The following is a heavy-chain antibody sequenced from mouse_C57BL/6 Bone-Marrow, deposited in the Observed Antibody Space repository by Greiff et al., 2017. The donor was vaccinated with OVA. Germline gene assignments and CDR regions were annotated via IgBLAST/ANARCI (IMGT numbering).Heavy chain of an antibody. D-gene: IGHD4-1*01. CDR3: ARDLGLYWYFYG. V-gene: IGHV1-81*01. Sequence: QVQLQQSGAELARPGASVKLSCKASGYTFTSYGISWAKQRTGQGLEWIGEIYPRSGNTYYNEKFKGKATLTADKSYSTAYMELRSLTSEDSSVYFWARDLGLYWYFYGWGTGTTGTGSS. J-gene: IGHJ1*03. CDR2: IYPRSGNT. CDR1: GYTFTSYG.